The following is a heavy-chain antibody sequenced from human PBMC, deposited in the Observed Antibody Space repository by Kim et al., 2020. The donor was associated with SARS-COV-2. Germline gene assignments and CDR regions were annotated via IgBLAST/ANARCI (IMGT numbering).Heavy chain of an antibody. Sequence: GGSLRLSCAASGFTFSSYWMHWVRQAPGKGLVWVSRINSDGSSTSYADSVKGRFTISRDNAKNTLYLQMNSLRAEDTAVYYCARSWASFTLYYYYGMDVWGQGATVTLSP. CDR1: GFTFSSYW. V-gene: IGHV3-74*01. CDR3: ARSWASFTLYYYYGMDV. J-gene: IGHJ6*01. CDR2: INSDGSST. D-gene: IGHD6-13*01.